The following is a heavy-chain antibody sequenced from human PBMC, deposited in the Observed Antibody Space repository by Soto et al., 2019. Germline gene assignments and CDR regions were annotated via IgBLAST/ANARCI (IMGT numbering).Heavy chain of an antibody. CDR3: ARDSGDYYGSGSQKNNWFDP. Sequence: GGSLRLSCAASGFTFSSYGMHWVRQAPGKGLEWVAVIWYDGSNKYYADSVKGRFTISRDNSKNTLYLQMNSLRAEDTAVYYCARDSGDYYGSGSQKNNWFDPWGQGTLVTVSS. CDR1: GFTFSSYG. CDR2: IWYDGSNK. J-gene: IGHJ5*02. D-gene: IGHD3-10*01. V-gene: IGHV3-33*01.